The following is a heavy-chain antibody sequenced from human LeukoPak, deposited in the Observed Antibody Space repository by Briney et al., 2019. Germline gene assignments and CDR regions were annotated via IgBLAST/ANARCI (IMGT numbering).Heavy chain of an antibody. D-gene: IGHD5-24*01. CDR1: GGSLSSYY. Sequence: PSETLSLTCTVSGGSLSSYYWSWLRQPPGKRLEWIGYIYYSGSTNYNPSLKSRVTISVDTSKNQFSLKLSSVTAADTAVYYCARVLQGRWLPSYYFDYWGQGTLVTVSS. CDR2: IYYSGST. V-gene: IGHV4-59*01. J-gene: IGHJ4*02. CDR3: ARVLQGRWLPSYYFDY.